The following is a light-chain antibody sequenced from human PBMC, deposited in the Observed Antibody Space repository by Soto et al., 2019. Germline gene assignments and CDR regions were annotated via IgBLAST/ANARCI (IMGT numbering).Light chain of an antibody. Sequence: EVVLTQSPGTLSLSPGERATLSCRASQSVSASYFAWYQQKPGQAPRLLIYGASTRASGIPDRFSGSGFGKDFTLTIRRLEPDDFAVYYCQQYDSSPRTFGQGTKVEIK. CDR1: QSVSASY. CDR2: GAS. CDR3: QQYDSSPRT. V-gene: IGKV3-20*01. J-gene: IGKJ1*01.